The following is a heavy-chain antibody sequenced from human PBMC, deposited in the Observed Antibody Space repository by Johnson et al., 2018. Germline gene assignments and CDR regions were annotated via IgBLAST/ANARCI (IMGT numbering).Heavy chain of an antibody. J-gene: IGHJ6*02. CDR2: IWYDGSNK. CDR1: GFTFSSYG. D-gene: IGHD4-11*01. Sequence: VQLLESGGGVVQPGRSLRLSCAASGFTFSSYGMHWVRQAPGKGLEWVAVIWYDGSNKDYADSVKGRFTISRDNSKNTLFLQMNSLRAEDTAVYFCAREQSDYSNYAGYGMDVWGQGTTVTVSS. V-gene: IGHV3-33*01. CDR3: AREQSDYSNYAGYGMDV.